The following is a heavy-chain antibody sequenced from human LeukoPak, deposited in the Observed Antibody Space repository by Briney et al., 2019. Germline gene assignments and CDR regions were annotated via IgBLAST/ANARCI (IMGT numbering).Heavy chain of an antibody. D-gene: IGHD3-22*01. CDR2: IWYDGSNK. CDR3: ARVNYYYESSGFDY. Sequence: GRSLRLSCAASGFTFSSYGMHWVRQAPGKGLEWVAVIWYDGSNKYYADSVKGRFTISRDNSKNTLYLQMNSLRAEDTAVYYCARVNYYYESSGFDYWGQGTLVTVSS. V-gene: IGHV3-33*01. J-gene: IGHJ4*02. CDR1: GFTFSSYG.